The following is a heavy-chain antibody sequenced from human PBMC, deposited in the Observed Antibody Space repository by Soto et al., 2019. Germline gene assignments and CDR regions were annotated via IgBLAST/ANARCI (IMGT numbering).Heavy chain of an antibody. CDR3: AKQQEWELWVYFDY. J-gene: IGHJ4*02. CDR1: GFTFSSYG. V-gene: IGHV3-30*18. CDR2: ISYDGSNK. D-gene: IGHD1-26*01. Sequence: QVQLVESGGGVVQPGRSLRLSCAASGFTFSSYGMHWVRQAPGKGLEWGAVISYDGSNKYYADSVKGRFTISRDNSKNTLYLQMNSLRAEDTAVYYCAKQQEWELWVYFDYWGQGTLVTVSS.